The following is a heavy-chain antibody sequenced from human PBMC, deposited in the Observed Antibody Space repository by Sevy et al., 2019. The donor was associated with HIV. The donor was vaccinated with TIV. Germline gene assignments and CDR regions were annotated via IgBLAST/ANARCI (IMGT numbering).Heavy chain of an antibody. Sequence: GGSLRLSCAASVFTFSSYAMSWVRQAPGKGLEWVSAISGSGGSTYYADSVKGRFTISRDNSKNTLYLQMNSLRAEDTAVYYCATGYFDWFRSLTNFDYWGQGTLVTVSS. J-gene: IGHJ4*02. D-gene: IGHD3-9*01. CDR3: ATGYFDWFRSLTNFDY. CDR2: ISGSGGST. CDR1: VFTFSSYA. V-gene: IGHV3-23*01.